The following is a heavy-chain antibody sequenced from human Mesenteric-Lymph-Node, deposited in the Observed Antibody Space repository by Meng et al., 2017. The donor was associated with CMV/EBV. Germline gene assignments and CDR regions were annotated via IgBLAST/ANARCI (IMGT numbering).Heavy chain of an antibody. V-gene: IGHV1-69*05. Sequence: SVKVSCKASGGTFSSYVISWVRQAPGQGLEWMGGIIPVLGTPNYAQKFQGRVTTTTDESTSTGYMELSSLRSEDTAVYYCARGRVPAASGYYAMGVWGQGTTVTVSS. D-gene: IGHD2-2*01. CDR3: ARGRVPAASGYYAMGV. J-gene: IGHJ6*02. CDR2: IIPVLGTP. CDR1: GGTFSSYV.